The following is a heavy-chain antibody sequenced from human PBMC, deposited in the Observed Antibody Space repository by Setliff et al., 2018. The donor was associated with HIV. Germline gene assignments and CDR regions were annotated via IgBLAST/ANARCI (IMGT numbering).Heavy chain of an antibody. V-gene: IGHV4-4*08. CDR1: GGSISGHY. Sequence: PSETLSLTCTVSGGSISGHYWNWIRQPPGKGLEWIGYIYTSGSTNYNPSLKSRVTISVGTSKNQFSLKLSSVTAADTAVYYCAREGNYYDSSGYDYWGQGTLVTVSS. CDR3: AREGNYYDSSGYDY. CDR2: IYTSGST. J-gene: IGHJ4*02. D-gene: IGHD3-22*01.